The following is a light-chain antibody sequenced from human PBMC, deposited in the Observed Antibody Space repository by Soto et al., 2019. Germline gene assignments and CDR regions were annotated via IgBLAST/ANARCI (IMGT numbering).Light chain of an antibody. V-gene: IGLV2-14*01. CDR2: EVN. CDR1: SSDVGAYTS. CDR3: SSYTSDNRDYV. J-gene: IGLJ1*01. Sequence: QSVLTQPASVTGSPGQSITISCTGTSSDVGAYTSVSWYQHHPGKAPKVIIYEVNKRPSGISNRFSGSKSVNTASLTISRLQPDDEAHYYCSSYTSDNRDYVFGTGTKV.